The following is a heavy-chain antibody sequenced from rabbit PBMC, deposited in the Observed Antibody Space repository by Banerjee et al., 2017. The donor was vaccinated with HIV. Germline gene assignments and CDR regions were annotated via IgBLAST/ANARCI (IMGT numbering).Heavy chain of an antibody. D-gene: IGHD8-1*01. CDR1: GFDLSSYG. CDR2: IDPVFGRT. V-gene: IGHV1S47*01. J-gene: IGHJ4*01. CDR3: VRTNYAGSSDYTEYYFNL. Sequence: QEQLEESGGDLVKPEGSLTLTCTASGFDLSSYGVSWVRQAPGKGLEWIGYIDPVFGRTYYASWVNGRSTISSHNAQNTLYLQLNSLTAADTATYFCVRTNYAGSSDYTEYYFNLWGQGTLVTVS.